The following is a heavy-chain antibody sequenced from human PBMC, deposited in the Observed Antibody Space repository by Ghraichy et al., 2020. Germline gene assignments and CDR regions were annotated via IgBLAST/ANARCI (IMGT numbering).Heavy chain of an antibody. CDR3: ARGKVEMATIAPFDY. V-gene: IGHV3-11*01. CDR1: GFTFSDYY. CDR2: IRSSGSTI. J-gene: IGHJ4*02. Sequence: GGSLRLSCAASGFTFSDYYMSWIRQAPGKGLEWVSYIRSSGSTIYYADSVKGRFTISRDNAKNSLYLQMNSLRAEDTAVYYCARGKVEMATIAPFDYWGQGTLVTVSS. D-gene: IGHD5-24*01.